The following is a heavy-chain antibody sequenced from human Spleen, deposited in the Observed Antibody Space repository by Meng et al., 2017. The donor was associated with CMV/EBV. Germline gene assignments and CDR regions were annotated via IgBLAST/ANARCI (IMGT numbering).Heavy chain of an antibody. J-gene: IGHJ4*02. CDR1: GRSFSSYS. Sequence: SGRSFSSYSISWVRQAPGQGLVWLGGIMPVFGTATSARVFQGRVTITTDESTSTAYMELSSLRSEDTALYYCARDLDVTTGDRFFDYWGQGTLVTVSS. V-gene: IGHV1-69*05. CDR3: ARDLDVTTGDRFFDY. D-gene: IGHD4-11*01. CDR2: IMPVFGTA.